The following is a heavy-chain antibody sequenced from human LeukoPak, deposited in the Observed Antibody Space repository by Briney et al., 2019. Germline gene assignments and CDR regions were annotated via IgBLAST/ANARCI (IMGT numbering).Heavy chain of an antibody. Sequence: ASVKVSCKASGYTFTGYFMHWVRQAPGQGFEWMGWINPNSGGTSYAQKFQGRVTMTRDTSISTAYMEVRRLRSDGTAVYYCAREGVAFDIWGQGTMVTVS. J-gene: IGHJ3*02. CDR1: GYTFTGYF. V-gene: IGHV1-2*02. CDR2: INPNSGGT. D-gene: IGHD3-16*01. CDR3: AREGVAFDI.